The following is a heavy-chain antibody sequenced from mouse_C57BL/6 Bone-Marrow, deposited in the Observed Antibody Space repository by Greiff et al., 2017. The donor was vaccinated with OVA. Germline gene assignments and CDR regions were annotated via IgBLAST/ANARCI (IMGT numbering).Heavy chain of an antibody. CDR2: IDPSDSYT. CDR3: ARTGYSNYEGYCDY. J-gene: IGHJ2*01. Sequence: VQLQQPGAELVMPGASVKLSCKASGYTFTSYWMHWVKQRPGQGLEWIGEIDPSDSYTNYNQKFKGKSTLTVDKSSSTAYMQLSSLTSEDSAVYYCARTGYSNYEGYCDYWGQGTTLTVSS. V-gene: IGHV1-69*01. CDR1: GYTFTSYW. D-gene: IGHD2-5*01.